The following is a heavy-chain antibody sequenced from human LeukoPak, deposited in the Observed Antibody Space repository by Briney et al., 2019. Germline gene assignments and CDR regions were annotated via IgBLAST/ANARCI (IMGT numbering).Heavy chain of an antibody. CDR3: ARVEGITGVDEGFDY. V-gene: IGHV1-18*01. Sequence: VASVKVSCKASGYTFTSYGISWVRQAPGQGLEWMGWISAYNGNTNYAQKLQGRVTMTTDTSTSTAYMELMSLRSDDTAVYYCARVEGITGVDEGFDYWGQGTLVTVSS. J-gene: IGHJ4*02. D-gene: IGHD1-14*01. CDR2: ISAYNGNT. CDR1: GYTFTSYG.